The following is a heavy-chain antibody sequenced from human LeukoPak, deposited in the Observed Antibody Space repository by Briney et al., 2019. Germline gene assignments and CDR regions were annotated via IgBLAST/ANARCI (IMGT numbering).Heavy chain of an antibody. J-gene: IGHJ6*03. CDR1: GYTFTGYY. Sequence: ASVKVSCKASGYTFTGYYMHWVRQAPGQGLEWMGWINPNSGGTNYAQKFQGRVTMTRDTSISTAYMELSRLRSDDTAAYYCARGNVVGATGTYYMDVWGKGTTVTVSS. CDR2: INPNSGGT. CDR3: ARGNVVGATGTYYMDV. V-gene: IGHV1-2*02. D-gene: IGHD1-26*01.